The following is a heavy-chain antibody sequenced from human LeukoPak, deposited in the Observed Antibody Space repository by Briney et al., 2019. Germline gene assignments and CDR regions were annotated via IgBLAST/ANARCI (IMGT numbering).Heavy chain of an antibody. D-gene: IGHD1-14*01. V-gene: IGHV3-21*01. CDR1: GFTFSSYT. J-gene: IGHJ4*02. CDR3: AKDYHLNGATLPGH. CDR2: ISSSSFYI. Sequence: GGSLRLSCAASGFTFSSYTMNWVRQAPGRGLEWVSSISSSSFYIYYADSVEGRFTISRDNSKATLYLQMDGLRPEDTAVYFCAKDYHLNGATLPGHWGQGTLVTVSS.